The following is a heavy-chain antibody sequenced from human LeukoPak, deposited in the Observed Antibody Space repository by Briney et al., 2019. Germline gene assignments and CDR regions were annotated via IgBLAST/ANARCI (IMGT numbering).Heavy chain of an antibody. D-gene: IGHD3-16*01. CDR1: GFTFSASW. V-gene: IGHV3-7*03. CDR2: IKEDGNEK. J-gene: IGHJ4*02. Sequence: GGSLRLSCTASGFTFSASWMSWVRQAPGKGLEWVAHIKEDGNEKCYVDSVKGRFTISRDNAKNSLYLQVNSLRAEDTAVYYCVKDRLRSSYWGQGTLVTVSS. CDR3: VKDRLRSSY.